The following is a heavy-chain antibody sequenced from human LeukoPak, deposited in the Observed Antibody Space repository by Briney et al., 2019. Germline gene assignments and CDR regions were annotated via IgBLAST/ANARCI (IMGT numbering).Heavy chain of an antibody. CDR2: INHSGST. V-gene: IGHV4-34*01. Sequence: SETLSLTCAVYGGSFSGYYWSWIRQPPGKGLEWIREINHSGSTNYNPSLKSRVTISVDTSKNQFSLKLSSVTAADTAVYYCARYYYDSSGYYFNWFDPWGQGTLVTVSS. CDR1: GGSFSGYY. CDR3: ARYYYDSSGYYFNWFDP. D-gene: IGHD3-22*01. J-gene: IGHJ5*02.